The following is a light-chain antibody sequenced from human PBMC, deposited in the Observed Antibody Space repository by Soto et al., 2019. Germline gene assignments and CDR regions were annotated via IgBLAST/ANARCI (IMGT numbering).Light chain of an antibody. J-gene: IGKJ5*01. CDR1: QSLLHITGETF. V-gene: IGKV4-1*01. CDR3: QQYYTTPRT. CDR2: WAS. Sequence: VMTQTPLSLSVAPGQPASISCKSSQSLLHITGETFLFWYQQKPGQPPKLLIYWASTREFGVPDRFSGSGSGTDFTLTISSLQAEDVAVYYCQQYYTTPRTFGHGTRLEI.